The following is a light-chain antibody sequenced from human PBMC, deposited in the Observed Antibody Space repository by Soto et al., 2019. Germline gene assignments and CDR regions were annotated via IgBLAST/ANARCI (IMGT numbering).Light chain of an antibody. CDR1: QSVSSSY. Sequence: EIVLTQSPGTLSLSPGERSTLSCMASQSVSSSYLAWYQQKPVQAPRLLIYCASSRATGIPDRFSGSGSGTDFTLTISRLEPEDFAVYYCQQYGSSPLTFGGGNKVDI. V-gene: IGKV3-20*01. J-gene: IGKJ4*02. CDR3: QQYGSSPLT. CDR2: CAS.